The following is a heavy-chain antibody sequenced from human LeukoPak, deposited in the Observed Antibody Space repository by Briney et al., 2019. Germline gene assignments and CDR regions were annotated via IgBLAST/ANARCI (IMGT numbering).Heavy chain of an antibody. CDR1: GFTFRNYG. V-gene: IGHV3-23*01. CDR2: VSDSGSSA. CDR3: APDLRGAAWSLGY. Sequence: GGSLRLSCAVSGFTFRNYGMSWVRQAPGKGLEWVSVVSDSGSSAFYTDSVKGRFTISRDNSKNTLYLQMNSLRAEDTAVYYCAPDLRGAAWSLGYWGQGTLVTVSS. J-gene: IGHJ4*02. D-gene: IGHD2-15*01.